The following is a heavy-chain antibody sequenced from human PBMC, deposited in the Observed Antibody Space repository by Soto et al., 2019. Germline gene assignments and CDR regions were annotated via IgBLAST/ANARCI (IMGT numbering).Heavy chain of an antibody. CDR3: CKSPDFYYYTMDV. CDR2: ITGSGTST. V-gene: IGHV3-23*01. CDR1: GFTFSGYA. J-gene: IGHJ6*02. Sequence: PGGSLRLSCAASGFTFSGYAMTWVRQAPGKGLEWVSSITGSGTSTYYADSVKGRFIISRDNSKNTVSLQMNSLRADDTAVYYCCKSPDFYYYTMDVWGQGTTVTVSS.